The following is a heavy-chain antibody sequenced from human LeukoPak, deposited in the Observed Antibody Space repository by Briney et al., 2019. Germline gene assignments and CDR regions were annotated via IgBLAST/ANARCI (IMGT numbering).Heavy chain of an antibody. V-gene: IGHV4-34*01. CDR3: ARRLSITGIPGELDY. CDR2: INHSGST. D-gene: IGHD1-20*01. CDR1: GGSFSGYY. Sequence: SETLSLTCAVYGGSFSGYYWSWIRQPPGKGLEWIGEINHSGSTNYNPSLKSRVTISVDTSKNQFSLKLSSVTAADTAVSYCARRLSITGIPGELDYWGQGTLVTVSS. J-gene: IGHJ4*02.